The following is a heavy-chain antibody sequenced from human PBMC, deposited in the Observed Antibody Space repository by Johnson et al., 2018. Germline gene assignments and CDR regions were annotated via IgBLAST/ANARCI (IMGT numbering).Heavy chain of an antibody. CDR2: ISYDGSNK. V-gene: IGHV3-30*18. D-gene: IGHD3-22*01. J-gene: IGHJ3*02. Sequence: QVQLVQSGGGVVQPGRSXRLSCAASGFTFNNYGIHWARQAPGKGLEWVEVISYDGSNKYYTDSVKGRFTIPRDNSKNTLFLQMNSLRAENTAVYYCAKEKYYDNSGHGAFDIWGQGTMITVSS. CDR1: GFTFNNYG. CDR3: AKEKYYDNSGHGAFDI.